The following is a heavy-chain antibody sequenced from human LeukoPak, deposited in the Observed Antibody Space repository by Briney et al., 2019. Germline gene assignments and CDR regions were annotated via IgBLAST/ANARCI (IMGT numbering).Heavy chain of an antibody. V-gene: IGHV1-46*01. J-gene: IGHJ4*02. CDR1: GYTFTNYY. CDR2: IHPNDGDT. Sequence: ASVKVSCKASGYTFTNYYMHWVRQAPGQGLEWMGLIHPNDGDTRYTQEFQDRVTMTRDTSTSTVYMELSSLRSEDTAVYYCATYTQSGAQGVSDYWGQGTLVTVST. D-gene: IGHD3-10*01. CDR3: ATYTQSGAQGVSDY.